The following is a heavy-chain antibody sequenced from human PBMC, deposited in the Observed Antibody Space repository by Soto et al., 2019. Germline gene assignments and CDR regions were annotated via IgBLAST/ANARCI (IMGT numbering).Heavy chain of an antibody. CDR2: IYPGDSDT. CDR3: ARRGMYCRRTSCYNYYRMDV. J-gene: IGHJ6*02. Sequence: GDSLKISCKGSGYSFTSYWIGWVRQMPGKGLEWMGIIYPGDSDTRYSPSFQGQVTISADKSISTAYLQWSSLKASDTAMYYCARRGMYCRRTSCYNYYRMDVWGRGTTVTVS. CDR1: GYSFTSYW. V-gene: IGHV5-51*01. D-gene: IGHD2-2*02.